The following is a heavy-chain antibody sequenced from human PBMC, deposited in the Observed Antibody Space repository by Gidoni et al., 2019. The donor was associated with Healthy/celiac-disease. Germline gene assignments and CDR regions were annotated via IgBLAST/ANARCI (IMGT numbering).Heavy chain of an antibody. J-gene: IGHJ4*02. CDR2: IYTSGST. CDR1: GGSISSGSYY. D-gene: IGHD2-21*02. V-gene: IGHV4-61*02. CDR3: ARGGAYYRNGDY. Sequence: QVQLQESGPGLVKPSQTLSLTCPVSGGSISSGSYYWSWIRQPAGKGLEWIGRIYTSGSTNYNPSLKSRVTISVDTSKNQFSLKLSSVTAADTAVYYCARGGAYYRNGDYWGQGTLVTVSS.